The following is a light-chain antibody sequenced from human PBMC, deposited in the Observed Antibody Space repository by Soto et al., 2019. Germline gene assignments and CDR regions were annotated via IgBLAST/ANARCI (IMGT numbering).Light chain of an antibody. Sequence: QSALTQPRSVSGSPGQSVTISCTGTSSDVGDYNYVSWYQQYPGKAPKLVIYDVSKRPSGVPDRFSGSKSGNTASLTISGLXXEDEADYYCCSFAGSYTFWVFGGGTKLTVL. CDR2: DVS. V-gene: IGLV2-11*01. CDR3: CSFAGSYTFWV. J-gene: IGLJ3*02. CDR1: SSDVGDYNY.